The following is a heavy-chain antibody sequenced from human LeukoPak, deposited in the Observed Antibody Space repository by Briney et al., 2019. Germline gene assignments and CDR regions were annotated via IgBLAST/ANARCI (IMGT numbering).Heavy chain of an antibody. Sequence: SGTLSLTCAVYGGSFSGYYWSWIRQAPGKGLEWIGEINQSGSTNYNPSLKSRVTISVDTSKNQFSLKLSSVTAADTAVYYCARKGSSGLTWFDYWGQGTLVTVSS. CDR2: INQSGST. D-gene: IGHD6-19*01. CDR1: GGSFSGYY. CDR3: ARKGSSGLTWFDY. J-gene: IGHJ4*02. V-gene: IGHV4-34*01.